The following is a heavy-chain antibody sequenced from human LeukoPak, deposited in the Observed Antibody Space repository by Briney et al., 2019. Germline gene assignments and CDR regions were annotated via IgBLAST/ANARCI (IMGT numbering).Heavy chain of an antibody. CDR2: IYSGGST. Sequence: PGGSLRLSCAASGFTVSSNYMSWVRQAPGKGLEWVSVIYSGGSTYYADSVKGRFTISRDNSKNTLYLQMNSLRAEDTAVYYCAKEGGDGYNRYFDYWGQGTLVTVSS. V-gene: IGHV3-53*01. CDR1: GFTVSSNY. J-gene: IGHJ4*02. CDR3: AKEGGDGYNRYFDY. D-gene: IGHD5-24*01.